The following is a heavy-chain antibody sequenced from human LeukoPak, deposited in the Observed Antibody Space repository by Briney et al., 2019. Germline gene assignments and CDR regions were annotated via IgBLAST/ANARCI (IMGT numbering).Heavy chain of an antibody. CDR1: GFTFSSYE. V-gene: IGHV3-48*03. CDR2: ISSSGSTI. J-gene: IGHJ4*02. CDR3: ARDGSSEWLFDY. D-gene: IGHD3-3*01. Sequence: GGSLRLSCAASGFTFSSYEMNWVRQAPGKGLEWVSYISSSGSTIYYADSVKGRFTISRDNAKNSLYLQMNSLRAEDTAVYCCARDGSSEWLFDYWGQGTLVTVSS.